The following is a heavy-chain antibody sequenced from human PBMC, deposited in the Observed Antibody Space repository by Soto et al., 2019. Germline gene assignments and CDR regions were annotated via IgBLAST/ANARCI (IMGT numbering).Heavy chain of an antibody. CDR3: GRVTDDYGDYSDP. V-gene: IGHV4-31*03. J-gene: IGHJ5*02. D-gene: IGHD4-17*01. Sequence: TLSLICTVFGGSISSGGYYWSWILQHPRKGLESIGYIYYSGSTDYTPSLKSRVTISVDTSKIQCSLKLSSVTSADTAVYYCGRVTDDYGDYSDPWGQGTLVPSP. CDR2: IYYSGST. CDR1: GGSISSGGYY.